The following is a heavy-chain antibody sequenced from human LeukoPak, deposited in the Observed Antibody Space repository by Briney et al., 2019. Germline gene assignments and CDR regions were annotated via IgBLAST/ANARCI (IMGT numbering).Heavy chain of an antibody. CDR3: GIRDTSAYYVF. J-gene: IGHJ4*02. CDR1: GFTFRSYA. Sequence: GGSLRLSCTGSGFTFRSYALSWVRRASGTGLEWGSAIGGSGGTYYADSVKGRFTISRDNSKNALYLQMNGLRAEDTAVYYCGIRDTSAYYVFWGQGTLVTVSS. CDR2: IGGSGGT. D-gene: IGHD3-22*01. V-gene: IGHV3-23*01.